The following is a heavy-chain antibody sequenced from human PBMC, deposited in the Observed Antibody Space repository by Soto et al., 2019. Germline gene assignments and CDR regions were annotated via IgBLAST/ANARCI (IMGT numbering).Heavy chain of an antibody. CDR3: ARVWGSYQATSGWAGFDT. V-gene: IGHV1-18*04. CDR2: ISTYSGDP. J-gene: IGHJ5*02. CDR1: GYSFTSNA. Sequence: ASVKVSCKTSGYSFTSNAITWVRQAPGQGLEWMGWISTYSGDPNYAQKFQGRVTMTTDSSTNTAYMELRNLRSDYTGFYYCARVWGSYQATSGWAGFDTWGQQTLVIVSS. D-gene: IGHD3-16*02.